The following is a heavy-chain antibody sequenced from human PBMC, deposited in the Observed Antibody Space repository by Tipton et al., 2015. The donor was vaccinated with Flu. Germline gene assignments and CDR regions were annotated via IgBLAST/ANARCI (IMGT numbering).Heavy chain of an antibody. J-gene: IGHJ5*02. CDR1: GGSVSSGSYY. V-gene: IGHV4-61*01. CDR3: ARVRRNYDILTGYQNWFDP. D-gene: IGHD3-9*01. CDR2: IYYSGST. Sequence: TLSLTCTVSGGSVSSGSYYWSWIRQPPGKGLEWIGYIYYSGSTNYNPSLKSRVTISVDTSKNQFSLKLSSVTAADTAVYYCARVRRNYDILTGYQNWFDPWGQGTLVTVSS.